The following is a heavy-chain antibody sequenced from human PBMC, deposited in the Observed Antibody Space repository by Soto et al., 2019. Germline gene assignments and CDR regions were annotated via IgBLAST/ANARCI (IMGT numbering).Heavy chain of an antibody. V-gene: IGHV5-51*01. J-gene: IGHJ3*02. CDR2: IYPDDSDT. D-gene: IGHD3-22*01. CDR1: GYSFTSYW. Sequence: PGESLKISCKGSGYSFTSYWIGWVRQMPGKGLEWIGIIYPDDSDTTYSPPFQGQVTISADKSISTAYLQWSSLKASDTAMHYCARLRDSSGYGQKTNTYDAFDIWGQGTMVTVSS. CDR3: ARLRDSSGYGQKTNTYDAFDI.